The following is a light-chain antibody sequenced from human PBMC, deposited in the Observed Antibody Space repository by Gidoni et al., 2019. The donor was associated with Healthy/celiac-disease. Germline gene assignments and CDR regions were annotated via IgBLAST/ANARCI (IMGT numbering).Light chain of an antibody. CDR1: QSVSSY. CDR2: DAS. V-gene: IGKV3-11*01. CDR3: QQRSNWPPIFT. Sequence: EIVLTQSPATLSLSPGDRATLSCRASQSVSSYLALYQQKPGQAPRLLIYDASNRATGIPARFSGSGSGTDFTLTISSLEPEDFAVYYCQQRSNWPPIFTFGPGTKVDIK. J-gene: IGKJ3*01.